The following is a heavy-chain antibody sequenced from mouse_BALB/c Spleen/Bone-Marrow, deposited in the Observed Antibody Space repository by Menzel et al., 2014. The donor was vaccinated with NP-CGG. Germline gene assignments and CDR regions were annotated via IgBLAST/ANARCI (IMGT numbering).Heavy chain of an antibody. D-gene: IGHD1-2*01. V-gene: IGHV3-2*02. J-gene: IGHJ4*01. CDR3: ARWDYGDYAMDY. Sequence: EVQLVESGPGLVKPSQSLPLTCTVTGYSITSDYAWNWIRQFQGNKLEWMGYISYSSSTNYNPSLKSRISITRDTSKNQFFLQLNSVTAEDTATYYCARWDYGDYAMDYWGQGTSVTVSS. CDR1: GYSITSDYA. CDR2: ISYSSST.